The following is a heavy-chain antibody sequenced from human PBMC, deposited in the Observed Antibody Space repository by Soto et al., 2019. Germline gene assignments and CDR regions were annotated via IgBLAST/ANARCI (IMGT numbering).Heavy chain of an antibody. Sequence: PGGSLRLSCAASRFTFSSYGMHWVRQAPGKGLEWVAVISYDGSNKYYADSVKGRFTISRDNSKNTLYLQMNSLRAEDTAVYYCAKANATSRKYYYDSSGAGPFDIWGQGTMVTVSS. J-gene: IGHJ3*02. CDR3: AKANATSRKYYYDSSGAGPFDI. V-gene: IGHV3-30*18. D-gene: IGHD3-22*01. CDR2: ISYDGSNK. CDR1: RFTFSSYG.